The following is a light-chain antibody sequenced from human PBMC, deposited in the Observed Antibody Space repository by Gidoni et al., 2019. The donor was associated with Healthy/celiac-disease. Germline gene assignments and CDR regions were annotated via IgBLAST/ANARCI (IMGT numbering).Light chain of an antibody. V-gene: IGKV3-11*01. CDR1: QRVSSY. J-gene: IGKJ5*01. CDR3: QQRSNWPPSIT. CDR2: DAS. Sequence: DIVLTQSPATLSLSPGERAILSCSASQRVSSYLAWYQQKPGQAPRLLISDASNRATGIPARFSGSGSGTDFTLTISSLEPEDFAVYYCQQRSNWPPSITCGQGTRLEIK.